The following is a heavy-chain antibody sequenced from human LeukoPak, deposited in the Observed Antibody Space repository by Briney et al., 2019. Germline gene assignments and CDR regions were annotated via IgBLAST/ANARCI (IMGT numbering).Heavy chain of an antibody. J-gene: IGHJ5*02. CDR1: GFTFSSYA. D-gene: IGHD6-13*01. Sequence: QPGGSLRLSCAASGFTFSSYAMHWVRQAPDKGLEWVAVISYDGSNKYYADSVKGRFTISRDNSKNTLYLQMNSLRAEDTAVYYCARDSYSSSWYGWFDPWGQGTLVTVSS. CDR3: ARDSYSSSWYGWFDP. V-gene: IGHV3-30*04. CDR2: ISYDGSNK.